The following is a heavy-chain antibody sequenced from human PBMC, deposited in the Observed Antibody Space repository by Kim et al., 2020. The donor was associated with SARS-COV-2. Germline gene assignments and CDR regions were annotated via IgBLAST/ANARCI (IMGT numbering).Heavy chain of an antibody. CDR3: ARDGRQWSRLPFYFDL. V-gene: IGHV1-18*04. CDR2: ISAYSGST. D-gene: IGHD1-26*01. Sequence: ASVKVSCKASDNTFSRYGVSWVRQAPGQGLEWMGWISAYSGSTKYAKKVQGRVTMTTDTSSNTAYMELRSLKSDDTAVYYCARDGRQWSRLPFYFDLWGQ. J-gene: IGHJ4*02. CDR1: DNTFSRYG.